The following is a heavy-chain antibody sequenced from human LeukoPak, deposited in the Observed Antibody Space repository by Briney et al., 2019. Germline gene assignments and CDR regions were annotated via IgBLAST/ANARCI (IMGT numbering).Heavy chain of an antibody. J-gene: IGHJ4*02. CDR1: GGSISSYY. CDR3: ARHPELYFFDY. D-gene: IGHD3-10*01. V-gene: IGHV4-59*08. CDR2: ISYSGST. Sequence: PSETLSLTCTVSGGSISSYYWSWTPQPPGKGLEWIGYISYSGSTNYNPSLKSRVTISADTSKNQVSLTLSSVTAADTAVYYCARHPELYFFDYWGQGALVTVSS.